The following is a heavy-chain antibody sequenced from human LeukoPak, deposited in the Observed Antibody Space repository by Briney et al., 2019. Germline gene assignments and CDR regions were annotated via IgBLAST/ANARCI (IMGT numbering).Heavy chain of an antibody. Sequence: ASVKVSCKASGYTFTSYYMHWVRQAPGQGLEWMRLIDPTGGSTGYAQKFQGRVTMTRDMSTSTDYMELSSLRSEDTAIYYCARDNSVGDNAWWFDPWGQGTLVTVSS. J-gene: IGHJ5*02. CDR1: GYTFTSYY. CDR2: IDPTGGST. CDR3: ARDNSVGDNAWWFDP. D-gene: IGHD1-26*01. V-gene: IGHV1-46*01.